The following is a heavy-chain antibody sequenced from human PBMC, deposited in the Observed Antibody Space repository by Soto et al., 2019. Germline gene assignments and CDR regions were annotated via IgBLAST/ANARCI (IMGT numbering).Heavy chain of an antibody. CDR1: GYTFTSYG. V-gene: IGHV1-18*01. J-gene: IGHJ6*02. Sequence: HVQLVQAGAEVKKPGASVKVSCKASGYTFTSYGISWVRQAPGQGLEWMGWISAYNGNTNYAQKLQGRVTMTTDTSVRRSYMELRSLRSDDTAVYYCARWLSLWYYGMDVWGQGTTVTVSS. D-gene: IGHD3-22*01. CDR3: ARWLSLWYYGMDV. CDR2: ISAYNGNT.